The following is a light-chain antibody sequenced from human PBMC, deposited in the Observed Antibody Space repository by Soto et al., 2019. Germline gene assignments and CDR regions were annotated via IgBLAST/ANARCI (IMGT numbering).Light chain of an antibody. J-gene: IGLJ1*01. CDR2: DVN. Sequence: QAVVTQPRSVSGSPGQSVTVSCTGTSSDVGGHNHVSWYQQHPGKAPKLMISDVNKRPSGVPDRFSGSKSGNTASLTISGLQAEDEADYYCCSFAGRIFVFGTGTKLTVL. CDR3: CSFAGRIFV. CDR1: SSDVGGHNH. V-gene: IGLV2-11*01.